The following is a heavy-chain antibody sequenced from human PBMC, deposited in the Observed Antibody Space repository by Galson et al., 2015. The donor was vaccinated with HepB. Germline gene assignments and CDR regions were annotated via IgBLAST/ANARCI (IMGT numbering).Heavy chain of an antibody. CDR2: IKQDGSEK. D-gene: IGHD2-15*01. Sequence: SLRLSCAASGFTFSSYWMSWVRQAPGKGLEWVANIKQDGSEKYYVDSVKGRFTISRDNAKNSLYLQMNSLRAEDTAVYYCARLWAGYCSGGSCYSSHYYYYMDVWGKGTTVTVSS. V-gene: IGHV3-7*01. CDR1: GFTFSSYW. J-gene: IGHJ6*03. CDR3: ARLWAGYCSGGSCYSSHYYYYMDV.